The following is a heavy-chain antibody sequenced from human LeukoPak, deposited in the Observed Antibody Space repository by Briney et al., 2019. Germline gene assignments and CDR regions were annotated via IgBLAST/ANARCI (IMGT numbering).Heavy chain of an antibody. CDR2: INPSGGST. J-gene: IGHJ4*02. CDR1: GYTFTSYY. D-gene: IGHD5-24*01. Sequence: ASVKVFCKASGYTFTSYYMHCVRQAPGQGLEWMGIINPSGGSTSYAQKFQGRVTMTRDTSTSTVYMELSSLRSEDTAVYYCARDSATLRYFDYWGQGTLVTVSS. CDR3: ARDSATLRYFDY. V-gene: IGHV1-46*01.